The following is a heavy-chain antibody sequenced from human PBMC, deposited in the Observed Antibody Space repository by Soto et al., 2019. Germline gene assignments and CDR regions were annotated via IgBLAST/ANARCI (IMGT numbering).Heavy chain of an antibody. Sequence: SVKVSCKASGYTFTSYYINWLRQATGQGLEWMGWMNPNSGNTGYAQKFQGRVTMTRNTSISTAYMELSSLRSEDTAVYYCARGNIVVVVAATELEAFDIWGQGTMVTVSS. V-gene: IGHV1-8*01. D-gene: IGHD2-15*01. CDR2: MNPNSGNT. CDR3: ARGNIVVVVAATELEAFDI. CDR1: GYTFTSYY. J-gene: IGHJ3*02.